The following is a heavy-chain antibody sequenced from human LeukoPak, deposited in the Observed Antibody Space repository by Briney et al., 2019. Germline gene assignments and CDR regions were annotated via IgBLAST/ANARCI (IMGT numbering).Heavy chain of an antibody. D-gene: IGHD3-3*01. CDR3: ASVDLITIFGVVARYYFDY. Sequence: SVKVSCKASGGTFSSYAISWVRQAPGQGLEWMGGIIPIFGTANYAQKFQGRVTITADESTSTAYMELSSLRSEDTAVYYCASVDLITIFGVVARYYFDYWGQGTLVTVSS. V-gene: IGHV1-69*13. CDR1: GGTFSSYA. CDR2: IIPIFGTA. J-gene: IGHJ4*02.